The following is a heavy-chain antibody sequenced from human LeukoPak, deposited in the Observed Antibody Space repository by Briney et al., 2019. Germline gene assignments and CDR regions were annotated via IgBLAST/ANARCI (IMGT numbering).Heavy chain of an antibody. D-gene: IGHD3-22*01. CDR2: IYPGDSDT. CDR3: ATDYHYYDSSGDAFDI. Sequence: GESLKISCKGSGYSLTSCWIGWVRQMPGKGLEWMGNIYPGDSDTRYSPSFQGQVTISADKSISTAYLQWSSLKASDTAMYYCATDYHYYDSSGDAFDIWGQGTMVTVSS. V-gene: IGHV5-51*01. J-gene: IGHJ3*02. CDR1: GYSLTSCW.